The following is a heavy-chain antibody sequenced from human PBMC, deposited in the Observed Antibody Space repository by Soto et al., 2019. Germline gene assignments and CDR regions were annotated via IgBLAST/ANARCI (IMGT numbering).Heavy chain of an antibody. CDR3: AKDRAALVHGSYYDFWSGYDY. Sequence: QVQLVESGGGVVQPGRSLRLSCAASGFTFSSYGMHWVRQAPGKGLEWVAVISYDGSNKYYADSVKGRFTISRDNSKNPLYLQMNSLRAEDTAVYYCAKDRAALVHGSYYDFWSGYDYWGQGTLVTVSS. CDR1: GFTFSSYG. J-gene: IGHJ4*02. V-gene: IGHV3-30*18. CDR2: ISYDGSNK. D-gene: IGHD3-3*01.